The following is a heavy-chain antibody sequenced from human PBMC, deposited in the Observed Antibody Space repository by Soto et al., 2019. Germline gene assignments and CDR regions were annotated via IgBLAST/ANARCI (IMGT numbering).Heavy chain of an antibody. CDR3: ARGWALDV. J-gene: IGHJ6*04. D-gene: IGHD3-16*01. CDR2: IKEDGSEK. Sequence: EVQLVESGGGLVQPGGSLRLSCAASTFIFNKFWMTWVRQAPGKGLEWVANIKEDGSEKYYVDSVQGRFIISRDNAKNSLYLQMNSLRTEDAAIYYCARGWALDVWGRGTMVTVSS. CDR1: TFIFNKFW. V-gene: IGHV3-7*01.